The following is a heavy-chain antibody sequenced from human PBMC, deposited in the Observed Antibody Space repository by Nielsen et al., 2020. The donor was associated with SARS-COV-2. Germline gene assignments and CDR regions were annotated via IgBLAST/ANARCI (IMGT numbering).Heavy chain of an antibody. Sequence: ASVKVSCKASGYTFTSYGISWVRQAPGQGLEWMGWISAYNGNTNYAQKLQGRVTMTTDTSTSTAYMELRSLRSEDTAVYYCARGRLWFGRNYYYYGMDVWGQGTTVTVSS. V-gene: IGHV1-18*01. CDR3: ARGRLWFGRNYYYYGMDV. D-gene: IGHD3-10*01. J-gene: IGHJ6*02. CDR2: ISAYNGNT. CDR1: GYTFTSYG.